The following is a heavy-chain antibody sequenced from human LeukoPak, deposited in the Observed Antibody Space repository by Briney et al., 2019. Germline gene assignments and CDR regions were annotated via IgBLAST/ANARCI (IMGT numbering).Heavy chain of an antibody. V-gene: IGHV4-59*01. CDR1: GGSISSYY. Sequence: SETVSLTCTVSGGSISSYYWSWIRQPPGKGLEWIGYIYYSGSTNYNPSLKSRVTISVVTSKSQFSLRLSSVTAADTAVYYCARDSRPAHYYDSSGQDWYFDLWGRAAMATDSS. CDR3: ARDSRPAHYYDSSGQDWYFDL. D-gene: IGHD3-22*01. J-gene: IGHJ2*01. CDR2: IYYSGST.